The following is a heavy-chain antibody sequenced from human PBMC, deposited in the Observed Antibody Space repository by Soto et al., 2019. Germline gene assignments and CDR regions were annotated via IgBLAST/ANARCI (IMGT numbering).Heavy chain of an antibody. CDR2: ISAYNGNT. CDR1: GYTFTSYG. D-gene: IGHD4-17*01. Sequence: ASVKVSCKASGYTFTSYGISWVRQAPGQGLEWMGWISAYNGNTNYAQKLQGRVTMTTDTSTSTAYMELRSLRSDDTAVYYCARDYGDYEAYNWFYPWGQGTLVTVSS. CDR3: ARDYGDYEAYNWFYP. V-gene: IGHV1-18*01. J-gene: IGHJ5*02.